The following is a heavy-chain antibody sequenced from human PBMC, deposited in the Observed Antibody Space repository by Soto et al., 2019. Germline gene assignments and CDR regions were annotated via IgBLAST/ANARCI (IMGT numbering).Heavy chain of an antibody. J-gene: IGHJ4*02. CDR2: IIPIFGTA. CDR3: ARANWGMGYFDY. Sequence: QVQLVQSGAEVKKPGSSVKVSCKASGGTFSSYAISWVRQAPGQGLEWMGGIIPIFGTANYAQKFQGRVXIXAXXSTSTAYMELSSLRSEDTAVYYCARANWGMGYFDYWGQGTLVTVSS. V-gene: IGHV1-69*12. D-gene: IGHD7-27*01. CDR1: GGTFSSYA.